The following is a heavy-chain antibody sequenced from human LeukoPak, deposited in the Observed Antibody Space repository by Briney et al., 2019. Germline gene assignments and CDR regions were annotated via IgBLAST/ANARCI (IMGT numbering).Heavy chain of an antibody. V-gene: IGHV3-23*01. CDR1: GFTFSSYG. CDR3: ARAPVTSCRGAYCYPFDY. J-gene: IGHJ4*02. Sequence: PGGSLRLSCAASGFTFSSYGMSWVRQAPGKGLEWVSAISGGGGSTYHADSVRGRFTISRDNSKNTLYLQMNSLRVEDAAVYYCARAPVTSCRGAYCYPFDYWGQGTLVTVSS. D-gene: IGHD2-21*01. CDR2: ISGGGGST.